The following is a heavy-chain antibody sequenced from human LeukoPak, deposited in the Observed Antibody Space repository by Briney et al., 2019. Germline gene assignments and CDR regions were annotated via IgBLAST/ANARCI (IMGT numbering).Heavy chain of an antibody. D-gene: IGHD5-18*01. CDR3: ARDMKAWAMVVLY. CDR1: GFTVSDNY. J-gene: IGHJ4*02. CDR2: IHRDGSS. V-gene: IGHV3-53*01. Sequence: GGSLRLSCTASGFTVSDNYMSWVRQPPGKGLEWVSMIHRDGSSCYADSVKGRFTTSRDISENTLYLHLNRLRDEDTAVYYCARDMKAWAMVVLYWGQGTLVTVSS.